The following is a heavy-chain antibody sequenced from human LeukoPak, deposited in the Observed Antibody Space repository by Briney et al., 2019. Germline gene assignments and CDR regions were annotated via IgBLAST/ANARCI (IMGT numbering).Heavy chain of an antibody. Sequence: PGGSLRLSCAASGFTFSNYAMSWVRQAPGKGLEWVSGISGSGGSTYHADSVKGRFTVSRDNSKNTLYLQINSLRVEDTAVYYCAKFTSVGFWSGSYYMDVWGKGTTVTISS. V-gene: IGHV3-23*01. CDR1: GFTFSNYA. CDR3: AKFTSVGFWSGSYYMDV. CDR2: ISGSGGST. D-gene: IGHD3-3*01. J-gene: IGHJ6*03.